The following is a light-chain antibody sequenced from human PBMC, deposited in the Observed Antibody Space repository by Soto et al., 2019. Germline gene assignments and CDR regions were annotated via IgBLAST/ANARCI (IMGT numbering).Light chain of an antibody. V-gene: IGLV2-11*01. CDR1: SSDVGGYDY. CDR2: GVS. CDR3: CSFAGSYFYV. J-gene: IGLJ1*01. Sequence: QSALTQPRSVSGSPGQSVTISCTGTSSDVGGYDYVSWYQQHPGKAPKLMIYGVSKRPSGVPDRFSGSKSGNTASLTISGLLAEDEADYCCCSFAGSYFYVFGTGTKLTVL.